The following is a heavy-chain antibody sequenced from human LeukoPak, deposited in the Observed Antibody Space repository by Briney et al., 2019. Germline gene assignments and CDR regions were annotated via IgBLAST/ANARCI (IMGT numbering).Heavy chain of an antibody. V-gene: IGHV3-74*01. Sequence: GGSLRLSCAASGFTFSSYAMSWVRQAPEKGLVWVSRVNPDGSSITYANSVKGRFASSRDNAKNTLYLQMNRLRVEDTAVYYCARGGSYGDYWGQGVLVTVSS. D-gene: IGHD3-16*01. CDR1: GFTFSSYA. CDR2: VNPDGSSI. J-gene: IGHJ4*02. CDR3: ARGGSYGDY.